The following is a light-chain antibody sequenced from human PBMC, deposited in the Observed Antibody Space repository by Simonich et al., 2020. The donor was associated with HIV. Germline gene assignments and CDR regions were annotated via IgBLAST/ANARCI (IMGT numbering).Light chain of an antibody. V-gene: IGLV2-14*03. CDR1: NSDVGGYNY. J-gene: IGLJ2*01. CDR2: DVS. CDR3: SSYTSSSTVV. Sequence: QSALTPPASVSGSHGHWFTIPCTETNSDVGGYNYISCYQHHPGKAPKLMIYDVSKRPSGVSSRFSGSKSGNTASLTISGLQAEDEADYHCSSYTSSSTVVFGGGTKVTVL.